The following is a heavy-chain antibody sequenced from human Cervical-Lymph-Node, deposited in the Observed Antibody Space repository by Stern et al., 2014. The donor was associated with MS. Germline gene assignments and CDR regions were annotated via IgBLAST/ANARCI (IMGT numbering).Heavy chain of an antibody. CDR2: IHPGNGDA. V-gene: IGHV1-3*01. D-gene: IGHD6-13*01. CDR3: ARGYSTTYLDY. CDR1: GYTFTNYA. J-gene: IGHJ4*02. Sequence: QVQLVQSGAEVKTPGASVKVSCKASGYTFTNYALHWVRQAPGQRPEWMGWIHPGNGDAKYSQNFQDRVTITRDTSANTVYMELRSLRVEDTAMYYCARGYSTTYLDYWAREPWSPSP.